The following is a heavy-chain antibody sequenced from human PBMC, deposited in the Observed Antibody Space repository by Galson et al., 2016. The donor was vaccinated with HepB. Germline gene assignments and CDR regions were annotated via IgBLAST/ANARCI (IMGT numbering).Heavy chain of an antibody. CDR1: GGSISRSAYY. V-gene: IGHV4-39*01. Sequence: SETLSLTCTVSGGSISRSAYYWGWIRQPPGKGLEWIGSIHYSGSTSYYASLKSRVTISVDTSKNQFSLNLRSVTAADTAVYYCARHSGVSIVTYQGIDYWGQGTLVTVSS. D-gene: IGHD2-21*01. CDR3: ARHSGVSIVTYQGIDY. J-gene: IGHJ4*02. CDR2: IHYSGST.